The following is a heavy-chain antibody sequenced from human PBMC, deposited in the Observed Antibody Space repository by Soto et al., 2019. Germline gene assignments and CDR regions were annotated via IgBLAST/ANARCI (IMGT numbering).Heavy chain of an antibody. CDR2: ISGSGGST. D-gene: IGHD5-12*01. Sequence: EVQLLESGGGLVQPGASLRLSCAASGFTFSSYAMSWVRQAPGKGLEWVSAISGSGGSTYYADSVKGRFTISRDNSKNTLYLQMNSLRAEDTAVYYCAKYPGHAIVATITYYYYYMDVWGKGTTVTVSS. V-gene: IGHV3-23*01. CDR3: AKYPGHAIVATITYYYYYMDV. CDR1: GFTFSSYA. J-gene: IGHJ6*03.